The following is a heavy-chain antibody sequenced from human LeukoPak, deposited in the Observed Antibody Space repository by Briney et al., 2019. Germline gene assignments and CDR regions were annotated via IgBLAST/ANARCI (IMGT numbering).Heavy chain of an antibody. J-gene: IGHJ5*02. CDR3: ARSTLLDPNWFDP. CDR1: GYTFTGYY. D-gene: IGHD3-10*01. V-gene: IGHV1-2*06. CDR2: INPNSGGT. Sequence: ASAKVSCKASGYTFTGYYMHWVRQAPGQGLEWMGRINPNSGGTNSAQNFQGRVTMTRDTSISTAYMELSRLRSDDTAVYYCARSTLLDPNWFDPWGQGTLVTVSS.